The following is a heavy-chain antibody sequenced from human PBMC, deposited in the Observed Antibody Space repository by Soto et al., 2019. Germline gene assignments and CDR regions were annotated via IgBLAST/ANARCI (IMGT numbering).Heavy chain of an antibody. J-gene: IGHJ3*02. V-gene: IGHV5-51*01. CDR1: GYTFSNYW. D-gene: IGHD3-10*01. Sequence: GESLKISCKGSGYTFSNYWIDWVRQMPGKGLEWMGIIYPGDSDTRYSPSFQGQVTISDDKSITTAYLQWSSLKASDTAMYYYARRREGGSYNAVEMWDQGRRVTVSS. CDR3: ARRREGGSYNAVEM. CDR2: IYPGDSDT.